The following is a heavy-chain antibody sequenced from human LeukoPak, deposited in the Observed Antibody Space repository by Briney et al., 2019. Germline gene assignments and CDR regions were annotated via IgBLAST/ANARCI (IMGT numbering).Heavy chain of an antibody. CDR3: AKDYKYAFDN. CDR1: GFTFSDYS. V-gene: IGHV3-48*01. Sequence: GGSLRLSCAASGFTFSDYSVNWVRQAPGKGLEWISYIGIDSGNTNYADSVKGRFTISGDKAKNSLYLQMNSLRVEDTAVYYCAKDYKYAFDNWGQGTLVTVSS. CDR2: IGIDSGNT. D-gene: IGHD5-24*01. J-gene: IGHJ4*02.